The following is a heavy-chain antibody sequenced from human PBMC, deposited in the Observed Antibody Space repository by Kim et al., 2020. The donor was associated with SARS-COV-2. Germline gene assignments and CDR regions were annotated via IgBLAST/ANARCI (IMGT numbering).Heavy chain of an antibody. CDR1: GGTFSSYA. D-gene: IGHD1-1*01. V-gene: IGHV1-69*13. J-gene: IGHJ6*02. CDR2: IIPIFGTA. Sequence: SVKVSCKASGGTFSSYAISWVRQAPGQGLEWMGGIIPIFGTANYAQKFQGRVTITADESTSTAYMELSSLRSEDTAVYYCARSLYNWNGSGYYYYGMDVWGQGTTVTVSS. CDR3: ARSLYNWNGSGYYYYGMDV.